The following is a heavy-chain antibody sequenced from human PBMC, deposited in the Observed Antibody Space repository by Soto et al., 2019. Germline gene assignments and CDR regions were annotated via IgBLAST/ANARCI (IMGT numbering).Heavy chain of an antibody. J-gene: IGHJ4*02. CDR1: GYTFTSYA. CDR3: AREDLRGYSGYDVAY. V-gene: IGHV1-3*01. Sequence: GASMKVSCKASGYTFTSYAMHWVRQAPGQRLEWMGWSNAGNGNTKYSQKFQGRVTITRDTSASTAYMELSSLRSEDTAVYYCAREDLRGYSGYDVAYWGQGTLVTVSS. CDR2: SNAGNGNT. D-gene: IGHD5-12*01.